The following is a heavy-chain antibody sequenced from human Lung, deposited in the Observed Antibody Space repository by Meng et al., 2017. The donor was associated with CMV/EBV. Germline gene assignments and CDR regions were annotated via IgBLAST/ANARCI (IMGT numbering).Heavy chain of an antibody. Sequence: SVKVSCKASGDTFSKSVTSWVRQAPGQGLEWMGGIIPMRTTTNYAQRFHGRVTITADMPAATVSMELSSLRSEDTAVYYCVTSEEFYHFRSGWEWYYHYGLAVWXPGPTAXVSS. V-gene: IGHV1-69*10. J-gene: IGHJ6*02. CDR2: IIPMRTTT. CDR3: VTSEEFYHFRSGWEWYYHYGLAV. CDR1: GDTFSKSV. D-gene: IGHD3-3*01.